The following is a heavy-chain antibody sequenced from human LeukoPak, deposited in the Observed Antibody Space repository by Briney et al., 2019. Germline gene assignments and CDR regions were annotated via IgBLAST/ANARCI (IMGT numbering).Heavy chain of an antibody. J-gene: IGHJ4*02. CDR2: IYPGDSDI. Sequence: GESLKISCKGSGYSFTSYWIGWVRQMPGKGLEWMGIIYPGDSDIRYSPSFQGQVTISVDKSITTAYLQWSSLKASDTAMYYCARRRDIVSTATGTSGPTDYWGQGTLVTVSS. CDR3: ARRRDIVSTATGTSGPTDY. V-gene: IGHV5-51*01. D-gene: IGHD5/OR15-5a*01. CDR1: GYSFTSYW.